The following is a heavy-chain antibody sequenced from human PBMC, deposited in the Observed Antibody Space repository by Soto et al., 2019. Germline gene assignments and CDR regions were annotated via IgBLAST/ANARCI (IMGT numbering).Heavy chain of an antibody. D-gene: IGHD3-22*01. CDR2: IYYSGST. Sequence: PSETLSLTCTVSGGSISSSSYYWGWIRQPPGKGLEWIGSIYYSGSTYYNPSLKSRVTISVDTSKNQFSLKLSSVTAADTAVYYCARQSDDSSGYYGTWGQGTLVTVSS. J-gene: IGHJ4*02. CDR3: ARQSDDSSGYYGT. V-gene: IGHV4-39*01. CDR1: GGSISSSSYY.